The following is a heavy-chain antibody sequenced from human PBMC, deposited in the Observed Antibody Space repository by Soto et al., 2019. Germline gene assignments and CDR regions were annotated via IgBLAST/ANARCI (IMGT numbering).Heavy chain of an antibody. CDR2: IWPGDSDT. J-gene: IGHJ4*02. Sequence: ESLQISCKRSGYSLTSYWIDWVRQMPGKGLEWIGIIWPGDSDTRYSPSFQGQVTISADKSINNAYLQWNSLKASDTAMYYCARAFDSRGGKDYWGQGTVVTVYS. V-gene: IGHV5-51*01. CDR3: ARAFDSRGGKDY. CDR1: GYSLTSYW. D-gene: IGHD6-19*01.